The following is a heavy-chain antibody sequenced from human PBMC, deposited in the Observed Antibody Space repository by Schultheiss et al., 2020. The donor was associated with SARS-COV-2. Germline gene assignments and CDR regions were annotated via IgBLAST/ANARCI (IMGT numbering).Heavy chain of an antibody. CDR2: IYTSGST. J-gene: IGHJ4*02. V-gene: IGHV4-4*07. D-gene: IGHD3-22*01. Sequence: SETLSLTCTVSGGSISSYYWSWIRQPAGKGLEWIGRIYTSGSTNYNPSLKSRVTISVDTSKNQFSLKLSSVTAADTAVYYCATTYYYDSSGYYFDYWGQGTLVTVSS. CDR1: GGSISSYY. CDR3: ATTYYYDSSGYYFDY.